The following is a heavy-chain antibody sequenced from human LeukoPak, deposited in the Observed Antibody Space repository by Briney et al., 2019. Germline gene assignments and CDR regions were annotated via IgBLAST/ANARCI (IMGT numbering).Heavy chain of an antibody. V-gene: IGHV1-2*02. CDR2: IDPNSGGT. CDR1: VYTFTGYY. CDR3: ARDPSHYYYTDV. J-gene: IGHJ6*03. Sequence: ASVKVSCKSTVYTFTGYYMHWVRQAPGQGVEWMGWIDPNSGGTKYAQKFQGRVTMTRDTSINTVYMELSRLRSDDTAVYYCARDPSHYYYTDVWGKGTTVTVSS.